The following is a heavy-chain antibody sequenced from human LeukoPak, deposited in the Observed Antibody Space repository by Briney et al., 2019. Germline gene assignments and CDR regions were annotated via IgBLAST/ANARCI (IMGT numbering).Heavy chain of an antibody. Sequence: GESLKISCKGSGYSSTSSWIGWVRQMPGKGLDWMGIIYLGDSETRYSPSFQGQVTISADKSISTAYLQWSSLKASDTAMYYCARQYSSSLHPDYWGQGTLVTVSS. D-gene: IGHD6-6*01. V-gene: IGHV5-51*01. CDR1: GYSSTSSW. CDR2: IYLGDSET. CDR3: ARQYSSSLHPDY. J-gene: IGHJ4*02.